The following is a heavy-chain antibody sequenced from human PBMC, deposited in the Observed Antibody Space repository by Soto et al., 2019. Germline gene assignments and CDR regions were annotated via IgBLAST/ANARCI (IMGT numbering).Heavy chain of an antibody. CDR2: IIPIFGTA. V-gene: IGHV1-69*13. J-gene: IGHJ6*02. Sequence: SVKVSCKASGGTFSSYAISWVRQAPGQGLEWMGGIIPIFGTANYAQKFQGRVTITADESTSTAYMELSSLRSEDTAVYYCVRAESHGSGPPYGMDVWGQGTTVTVSS. D-gene: IGHD3-10*01. CDR1: GGTFSSYA. CDR3: VRAESHGSGPPYGMDV.